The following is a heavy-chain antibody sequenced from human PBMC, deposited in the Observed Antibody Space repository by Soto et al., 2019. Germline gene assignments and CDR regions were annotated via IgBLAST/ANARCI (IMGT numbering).Heavy chain of an antibody. CDR3: VSSYGYYYYMDV. CDR1: GFTFSSYA. CDR2: ISSNGGST. J-gene: IGHJ6*03. V-gene: IGHV3-64*01. Sequence: PGGSLRLSCAASGFTFSSYAMHWVRQAPGMGLEYVSAISSNGGSTYYANSVKGRFTISRDNSKNTLYLQMGSLRAEDMAVYYCVSSYGYYYYMDVWGKGTTVTVSS. D-gene: IGHD1-26*01.